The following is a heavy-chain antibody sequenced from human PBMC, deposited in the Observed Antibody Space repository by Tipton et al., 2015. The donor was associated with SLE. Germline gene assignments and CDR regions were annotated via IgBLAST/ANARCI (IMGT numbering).Heavy chain of an antibody. D-gene: IGHD3-10*01. CDR2: INHSGST. CDR3: ATGDGNDAFDI. J-gene: IGHJ3*02. V-gene: IGHV4-34*01. Sequence: TLSLTCTVSGGSISSHYWSWIRQPPGKGLEWIGEINHSGSTNYNPSLKSRVTISVDTSKNQFSLKLSSVTAADTAVYYCATGDGNDAFDIWGQGTMVTVSS. CDR1: GGSISSHY.